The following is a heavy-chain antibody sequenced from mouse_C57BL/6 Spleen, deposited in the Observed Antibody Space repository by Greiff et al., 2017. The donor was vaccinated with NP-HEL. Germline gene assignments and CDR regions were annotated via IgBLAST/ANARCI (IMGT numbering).Heavy chain of an antibody. V-gene: IGHV14-4*01. CDR2: IDPENGDT. J-gene: IGHJ4*01. Sequence: VQLQQSGAELVRPGASVKLSCTASGFNIKDDYMHWVKQRPEQGLEWIGWIDPENGDTEYASKFQGKATITADTSSTTAYLQLCSLPSEDTAVYYCTVSPATVVGYAMDYWGQGTSVTVSS. CDR1: GFNIKDDY. CDR3: TVSPATVVGYAMDY. D-gene: IGHD1-1*01.